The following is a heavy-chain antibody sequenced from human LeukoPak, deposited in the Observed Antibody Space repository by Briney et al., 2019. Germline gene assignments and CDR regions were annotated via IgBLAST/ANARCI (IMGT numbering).Heavy chain of an antibody. CDR3: ARDTSLVRGLIINYYYYGMDV. J-gene: IGHJ6*04. CDR1: GYRFTTYG. Sequence: AAVKVSCKGAGYRFTTYGINWVGEAPGQGLGWGGGISVYSGDTKYAQKIQGRGTMITEENTKTAYMELRSLRSDDTALYYCARDTSLVRGLIINYYYYGMDVWGNGTPVTVSS. V-gene: IGHV1-18*04. CDR2: ISVYSGDT. D-gene: IGHD3-10*01.